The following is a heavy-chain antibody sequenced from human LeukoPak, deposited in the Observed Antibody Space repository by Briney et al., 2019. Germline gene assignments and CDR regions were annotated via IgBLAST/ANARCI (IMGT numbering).Heavy chain of an antibody. Sequence: SETLSLTCTVSGGSISSSSYYWGWIRQPPGKGLEWIGSIYYSGSTYYNPSLKSRVTISVDTSKNQFSLKLSSVTAADTAVYYCARHYYDSQDRVDWFDPWGQGTLVTVSS. CDR3: ARHYYDSQDRVDWFDP. CDR1: GGSISSSSYY. V-gene: IGHV4-39*01. J-gene: IGHJ5*02. CDR2: IYYSGST. D-gene: IGHD3-22*01.